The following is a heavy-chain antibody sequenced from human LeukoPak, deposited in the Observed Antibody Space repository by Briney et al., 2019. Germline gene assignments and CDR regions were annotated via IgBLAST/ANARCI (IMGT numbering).Heavy chain of an antibody. D-gene: IGHD3-22*01. Sequence: ASVKVPCKASGYTFTSYAMHWVRQAPGQRLEWMGWINAGNGNTKYSQKFQGRVTITRDTSASTAYMELSSLRSEDTAVYYCARVGDYYDSSGFDYWGQGTLVTVSS. CDR2: INAGNGNT. V-gene: IGHV1-3*01. J-gene: IGHJ4*02. CDR3: ARVGDYYDSSGFDY. CDR1: GYTFTSYA.